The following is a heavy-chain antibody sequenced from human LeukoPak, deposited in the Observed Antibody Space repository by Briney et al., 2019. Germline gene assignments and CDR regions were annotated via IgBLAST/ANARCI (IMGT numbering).Heavy chain of an antibody. CDR2: LNPNSGVT. V-gene: IGHV1-2*02. D-gene: IGHD2-15*01. CDR3: ARDFPGYCIGGTCLDS. Sequence: GASLNVSCKASGYTFSHYYIYWVRQAPGQGLEWMGWLNPNSGVTNYAQQFQGRVTMTRDTSISTAYMELYSLRSDDTAVYYCARDFPGYCIGGTCLDSWGQGTLVTVSS. J-gene: IGHJ4*02. CDR1: GYTFSHYY.